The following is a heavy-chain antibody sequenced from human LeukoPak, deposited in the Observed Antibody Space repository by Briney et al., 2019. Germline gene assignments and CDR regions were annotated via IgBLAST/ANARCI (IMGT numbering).Heavy chain of an antibody. CDR1: GGSISSYF. V-gene: IGHV4-59*01. D-gene: IGHD3-3*01. CDR3: ARVPSKISY. CDR2: VYYSGRT. Sequence: SETLSLTCTVSGGSISSYFWRWIRQPPGKGLAWIGYVYYSGRTNYSPSLKSRVTISVDTSKNQLSLKLSSVTAADTAVYYCARVPSKISYWGQGTLVTVSS. J-gene: IGHJ4*02.